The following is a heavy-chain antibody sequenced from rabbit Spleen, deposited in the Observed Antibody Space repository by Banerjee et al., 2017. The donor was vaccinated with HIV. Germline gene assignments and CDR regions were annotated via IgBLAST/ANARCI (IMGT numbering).Heavy chain of an antibody. CDR2: IYNGDGGT. V-gene: IGHV1S40*01. CDR1: GFSFSSSYW. Sequence: QSLEESGGDLVQPGGSLTLTCTASGFSFSSSYWICWVRQALGKGPEWIACIYNGDGGTYYATWAKGRFTISKTSSTTVTLQMTSLTAADTATYFCATGSGAWATRLDLWGPGTLVTVS. CDR3: ATGSGAWATRLDL. J-gene: IGHJ6*01. D-gene: IGHD1-1*01.